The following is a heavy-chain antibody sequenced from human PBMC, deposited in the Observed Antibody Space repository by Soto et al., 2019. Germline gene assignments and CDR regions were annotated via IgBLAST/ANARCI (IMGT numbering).Heavy chain of an antibody. J-gene: IGHJ5*02. CDR1: GGSLDSSNW. V-gene: IGHV4-4*02. CDR2: IYHSGTT. CDR3: ARWGATGNWFDP. D-gene: IGHD1-26*01. Sequence: SETLSLTCAVSGGSLDSSNWWTWIRQSPGKGLEWIGEIYHSGTTNYNPSLKSRVTISVDTSKNQFSLKLSSVTAADTALYYCARWGATGNWFDPWGQGTLVTVS.